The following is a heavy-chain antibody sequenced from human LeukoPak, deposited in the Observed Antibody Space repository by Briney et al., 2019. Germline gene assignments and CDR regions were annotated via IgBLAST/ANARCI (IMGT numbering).Heavy chain of an antibody. CDR1: GFTFNMYT. Sequence: GGSLRLSCAASGFTFNMYTMNWVRQAPGKGLVWVSSISSSGVYIYYADSVEGRFTISRDNAKNSLYLQMNSLRADDTAVYYCARDRRLQLWSPAGFDYWGQGTLVTASS. D-gene: IGHD5-18*01. CDR2: ISSSGVYI. V-gene: IGHV3-21*01. CDR3: ARDRRLQLWSPAGFDY. J-gene: IGHJ4*02.